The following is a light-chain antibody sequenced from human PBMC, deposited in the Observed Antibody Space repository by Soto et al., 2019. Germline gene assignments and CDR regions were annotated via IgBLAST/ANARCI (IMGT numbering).Light chain of an antibody. J-gene: IGLJ2*01. Sequence: QSALTQPPSASGSPGQSVTISCTGTSSDVGGYNYVSWYQQHPGTSPKLMIYEVSKRPSGVPDRFSGSKSGNTASLTVSGLQAEDEADYYCSSYAGSKNLVFGGGTTLTVL. V-gene: IGLV2-8*01. CDR2: EVS. CDR3: SSYAGSKNLV. CDR1: SSDVGGYNY.